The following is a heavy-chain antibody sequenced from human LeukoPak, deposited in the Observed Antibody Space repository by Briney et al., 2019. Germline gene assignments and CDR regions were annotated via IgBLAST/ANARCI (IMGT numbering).Heavy chain of an antibody. V-gene: IGHV1-2*02. Sequence: GASVKVSCKASGYTFTGYYMHWVRQAPGQGLEWMGWINPNSGGTNYAQKFQGRVTMTRDTSISTAYMELSRLRSDDTAVYYRARSAIVVVTDDAFDIWGQGTMVTVSS. D-gene: IGHD3-22*01. CDR1: GYTFTGYY. J-gene: IGHJ3*02. CDR2: INPNSGGT. CDR3: ARSAIVVVTDDAFDI.